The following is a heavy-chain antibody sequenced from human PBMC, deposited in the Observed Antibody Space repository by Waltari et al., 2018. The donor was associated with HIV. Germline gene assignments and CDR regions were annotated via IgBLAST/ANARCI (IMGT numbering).Heavy chain of an antibody. D-gene: IGHD6-25*01. J-gene: IGHJ4*02. CDR1: GYTLVRYW. Sequence: QGHLETSGVAGTKPGASGKVSRKDDGYTLVRYWLSRVRLAPGIGIAWMGWVSAPNGYTNYAQNLQGRVTMTTDTATSTAYRELMSLRSDDTAVYYCARDVIVAAGYGGYWGQGTLVTVSS. CDR2: VSAPNGYT. CDR3: ARDVIVAAGYGGY. V-gene: IGHV1-18*01.